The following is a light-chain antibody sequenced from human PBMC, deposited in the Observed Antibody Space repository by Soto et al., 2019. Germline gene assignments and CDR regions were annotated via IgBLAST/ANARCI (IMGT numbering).Light chain of an antibody. J-gene: IGLJ1*01. Sequence: QSVLKQPAYGSGSPGQSISISCTGTSSDVGGYNYVSWYQQHPGKAPKLMIYDVSNRPSGVSNRFSGSKSGNTASLTISGLQAEDEADYYCSSYTSSSTLYVFGTGTKVTVL. CDR1: SSDVGGYNY. CDR3: SSYTSSSTLYV. CDR2: DVS. V-gene: IGLV2-14*01.